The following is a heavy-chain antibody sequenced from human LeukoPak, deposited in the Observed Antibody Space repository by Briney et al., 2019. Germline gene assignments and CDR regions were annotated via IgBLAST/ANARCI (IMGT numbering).Heavy chain of an antibody. CDR3: ARDGPWQWELLFNYFDY. CDR2: IFYSGST. J-gene: IGHJ4*02. D-gene: IGHD1-26*01. Sequence: SETLSLTCTVSGGSISSDYCNWIRQPPGKGLEWIGYIFYSGSTNYNPSLKSRVTISVDRSKNQFSLKLSSVTAADTAVYYCARDGPWQWELLFNYFDYWGQGTLVTVSS. V-gene: IGHV4-59*01. CDR1: GGSISSDY.